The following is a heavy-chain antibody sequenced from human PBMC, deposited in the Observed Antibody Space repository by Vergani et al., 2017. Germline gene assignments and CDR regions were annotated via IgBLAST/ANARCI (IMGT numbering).Heavy chain of an antibody. CDR1: GFTFSSYG. D-gene: IGHD4-17*01. CDR3: AKELDYGDLFDY. J-gene: IGHJ4*02. Sequence: QVQLVESGGGVVQPGRSLRLSCAASGFTFSSYGMHWVRQAPGKGLEWVAVISYDGSNKYYADSVKGRFTISRDNSKNTLYLQMNSLRAEDTAVYYCAKELDYGDLFDYWGQGTLVTVSS. V-gene: IGHV3-30*18. CDR2: ISYDGSNK.